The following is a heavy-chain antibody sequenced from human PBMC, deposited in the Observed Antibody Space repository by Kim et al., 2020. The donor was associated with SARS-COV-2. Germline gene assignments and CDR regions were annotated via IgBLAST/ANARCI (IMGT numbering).Heavy chain of an antibody. D-gene: IGHD1-26*01. V-gene: IGHV3-73*01. CDR3: TRHGGGSSYTDY. J-gene: IGHJ4*02. Sequence: AYAASVKGRFTISRDDSKNTAYLQMNSLKTEDTAVYYCTRHGGGSSYTDYWGQGTLVTVSS.